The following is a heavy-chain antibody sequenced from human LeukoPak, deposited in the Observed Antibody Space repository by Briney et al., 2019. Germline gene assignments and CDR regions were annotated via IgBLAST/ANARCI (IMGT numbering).Heavy chain of an antibody. CDR3: TRGTRGGITMVRGVISPVRYYYGMDV. J-gene: IGHJ6*04. Sequence: GGSLRLSCTASGFTFGDYAMSWVRQAPGKGLEWVGFIRSKAYGSTTEYAASVKGRFTISRDDSKSIAYLQMNSLKTEDTAVYYCTRGTRGGITMVRGVISPVRYYYGMDVWGKGTTVTVSS. CDR1: GFTFGDYA. CDR2: IRSKAYGSTT. D-gene: IGHD3-10*01. V-gene: IGHV3-49*04.